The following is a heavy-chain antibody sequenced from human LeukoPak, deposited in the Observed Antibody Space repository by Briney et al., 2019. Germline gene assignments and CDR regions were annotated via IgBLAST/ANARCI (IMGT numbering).Heavy chain of an antibody. CDR2: ISSNGGST. CDR3: ARGKRVGSGPFYFDY. J-gene: IGHJ4*02. D-gene: IGHD2-15*01. CDR1: GFTSSSYA. Sequence: GGSLRLSCAASGFTSSSYAMHWVRQAPGKGLEYVSAISSNGGSTYYANSVKGRFTISRDNSKNTLYLQMGSLRAEDMAVYYCARGKRVGSGPFYFDYWGQGTLVTVSS. V-gene: IGHV3-64*01.